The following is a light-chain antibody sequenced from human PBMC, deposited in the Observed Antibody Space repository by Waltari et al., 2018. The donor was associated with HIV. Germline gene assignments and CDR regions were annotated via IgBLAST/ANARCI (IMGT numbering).Light chain of an antibody. CDR1: SSDMSTYNR. J-gene: IGLJ1*01. Sequence: QSALTQPASVSGSPGQSITIPCTDSSSDMSTYNRVSWYQQFPGKAPKLIIYEVGNRPSGVSNRFSGSKSGNTASLTISGLQAEDEADYYCISYTTTNYYVFGPGTWVTVL. CDR3: ISYTTTNYYV. CDR2: EVG. V-gene: IGLV2-14*01.